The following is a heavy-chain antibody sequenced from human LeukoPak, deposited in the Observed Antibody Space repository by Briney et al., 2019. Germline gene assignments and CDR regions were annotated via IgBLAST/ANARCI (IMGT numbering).Heavy chain of an antibody. J-gene: IGHJ4*02. D-gene: IGHD3-10*01. CDR3: ARAYVLLWFGESLGPFDY. V-gene: IGHV3-11*01. CDR2: ISSSGSTI. Sequence: PGGSLRLSCAASGFTFSDYYMSWIRQAPGKGLEWVSYISSSGSTIYYADSVKGRFTISRDNAKNSLYLQMNSLRAEDTAVYYCARAYVLLWFGESLGPFDYWGQGTLVTVSS. CDR1: GFTFSDYY.